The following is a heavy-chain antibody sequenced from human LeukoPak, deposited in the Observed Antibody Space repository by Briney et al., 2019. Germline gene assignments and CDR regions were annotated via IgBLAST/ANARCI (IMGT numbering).Heavy chain of an antibody. J-gene: IGHJ4*02. Sequence: GGSLRLSCAASGFTVSSNYMSWVRQAPGKGLEWVSVIYSGGSTYYADSVKGRFTISRDNSKNTLYLQMNSLRAEDTAVYYCAREFDEGVGAYYFDDWGQGTLVTVSS. CDR2: IYSGGST. V-gene: IGHV3-66*01. CDR3: AREFDEGVGAYYFDD. CDR1: GFTVSSNY. D-gene: IGHD3-10*01.